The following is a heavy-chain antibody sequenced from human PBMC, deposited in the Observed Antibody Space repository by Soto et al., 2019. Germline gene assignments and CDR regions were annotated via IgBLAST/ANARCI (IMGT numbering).Heavy chain of an antibody. V-gene: IGHV3-30-3*01. D-gene: IGHD2-2*01. CDR2: ISYDGSNK. Sequence: SGGSLRLSCAASGFTFSSYAMHWVRQAPGKGLEWVAVISYDGSNKYYADSVKGRFTISRDNSKNTLYLQMNSLRAEGTAVYYCARAVGYCSSTSCYLDYWGQGTLVTVSS. CDR3: ARAVGYCSSTSCYLDY. CDR1: GFTFSSYA. J-gene: IGHJ4*02.